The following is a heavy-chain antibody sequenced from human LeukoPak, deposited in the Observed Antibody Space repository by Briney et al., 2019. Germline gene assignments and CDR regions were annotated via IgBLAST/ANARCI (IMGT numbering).Heavy chain of an antibody. CDR1: GYTFTSYY. Sequence: ASVKVSCKASGYTFTSYYMHWVRQAPGQGLEWMGIINPSGGSTSYAQKFQGRVTMTRDTSTSTVYMELSSLRSGDTAVYYCARAPHLAAPLDYWGQGTLVTVSS. D-gene: IGHD6-6*01. CDR3: ARAPHLAAPLDY. V-gene: IGHV1-46*01. CDR2: INPSGGST. J-gene: IGHJ4*02.